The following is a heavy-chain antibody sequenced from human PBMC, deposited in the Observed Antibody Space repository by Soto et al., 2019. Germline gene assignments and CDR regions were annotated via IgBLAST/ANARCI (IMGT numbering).Heavy chain of an antibody. J-gene: IGHJ6*02. Sequence: ASVKVSWKTSGYTFSNYGINWVRQAPGQGLEWMGWISGYNGNTNYAQTVQGRVTMTTDTSTGTVYMELRSLKSDDTAIYYCSRFIMVGGWFDPNYYHGMDVWGQGTTVTVSS. CDR1: GYTFSNYG. CDR2: ISGYNGNT. CDR3: SRFIMVGGWFDPNYYHGMDV. D-gene: IGHD6-19*01. V-gene: IGHV1-18*01.